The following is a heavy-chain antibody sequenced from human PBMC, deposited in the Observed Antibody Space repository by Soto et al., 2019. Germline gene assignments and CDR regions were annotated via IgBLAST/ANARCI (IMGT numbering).Heavy chain of an antibody. CDR2: INPKSGGT. CDR1: RYTFTGYY. V-gene: IGHV1-2*02. J-gene: IGHJ6*02. Sequence: QVQLVQSGAEVKQPGASVKVSCKTSRYTFTGYYMHWVRQAPGQGLEWMGWINPKSGGTNYAQDFQGRVSMTSDMSISTVYMELSRLTSDDTAIYYCARNMDYYYGRGSGNGHGVWGQGTTVTVFS. D-gene: IGHD3-10*02. CDR3: ARNMDYYYGRGSGNGHGV.